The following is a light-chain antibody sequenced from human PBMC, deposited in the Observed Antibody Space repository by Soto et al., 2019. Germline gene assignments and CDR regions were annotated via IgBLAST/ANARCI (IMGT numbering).Light chain of an antibody. J-gene: IGKJ1*01. CDR2: GAS. CDR1: QSVSTTY. Sequence: EIVLTQSPGTLSLSPGERATLSCRASQSVSTTYLAWYQQKPGQAPRLLIYGASSRATGIPDRFSGSGSGTDFPLTISRLEPEDFAVYYCQQHGNSPWTFGQGTKVEIK. V-gene: IGKV3-20*01. CDR3: QQHGNSPWT.